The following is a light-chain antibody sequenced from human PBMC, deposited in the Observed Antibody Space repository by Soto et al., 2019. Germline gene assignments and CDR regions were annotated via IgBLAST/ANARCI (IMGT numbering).Light chain of an antibody. J-gene: IGKJ1*01. CDR2: AAS. CDR3: QQYKSYPWT. V-gene: IGKV1-5*01. CDR1: QSVSSW. Sequence: DIQMTQSPSTLSASVGDRVSITCRASQSVSSWLAWYQQKPGKAPKLVIYAASSLESGVPSRFSGSGSGTEFTLTISSLQHDDLATYCCQQYKSYPWTFGQGTKVEIK.